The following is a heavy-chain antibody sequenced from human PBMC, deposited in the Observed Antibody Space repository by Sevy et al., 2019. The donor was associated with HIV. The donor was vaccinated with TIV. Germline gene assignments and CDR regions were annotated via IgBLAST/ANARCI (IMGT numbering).Heavy chain of an antibody. CDR3: AREGGVAASFDY. D-gene: IGHD6-19*01. V-gene: IGHV4-4*07. J-gene: IGHJ4*02. CDR2: IYTSGGT. CDR1: GGSISSDY. Sequence: SETLSLTCTVSGGSISSDYWSWIRQPAGKGLDWIGRIYTSGGTNYHPSLKSRVTMSIDTSKNQFSLNLGSVTAADTAVYYCAREGGVAASFDYWGQGTLVTVSS.